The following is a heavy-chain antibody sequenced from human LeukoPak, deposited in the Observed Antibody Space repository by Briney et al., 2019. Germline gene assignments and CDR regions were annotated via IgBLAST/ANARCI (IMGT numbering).Heavy chain of an antibody. Sequence: GGSLRLSCAVSGLTFNNYAMSWVRQAPGKGLEWVSGISGRGASKYYADSVKGRFTISRDNSKNTLYLQMNSLRAEDTAVYYCTTPPYDEDYWGQGTLVTVSS. CDR3: TTPPYDEDY. D-gene: IGHD3-22*01. CDR2: ISGRGASK. CDR1: GLTFNNYA. J-gene: IGHJ4*02. V-gene: IGHV3-23*01.